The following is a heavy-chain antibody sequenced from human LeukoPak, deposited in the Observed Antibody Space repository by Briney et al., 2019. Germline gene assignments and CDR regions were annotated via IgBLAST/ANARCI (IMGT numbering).Heavy chain of an antibody. CDR3: AREVMVRGVIINYYYYYYMDV. J-gene: IGHJ6*03. V-gene: IGHV1-46*01. CDR1: GYTFTSYY. D-gene: IGHD3-10*01. Sequence: ASVKVSCKASGYTFTSYYMHWVRQAPGQGLEWMGIINPSGGSTSYAQKFQGRVTMTRDTSTSTVYMELSSLRSEDTAVYYCAREVMVRGVIINYYYYYYMDVWGKGTTVTISS. CDR2: INPSGGST.